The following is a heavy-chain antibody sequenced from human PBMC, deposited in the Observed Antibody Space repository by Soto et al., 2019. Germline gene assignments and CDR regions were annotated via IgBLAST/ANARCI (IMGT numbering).Heavy chain of an antibody. Sequence: GGSLRLSCVASGFSLANYPMNWVRQTPGKGLEWISYSSPRGDTIYYAGSVEGRFTISRDNARNSLSLHMSSLRDEDSALYYCAKGPHTNVGWPYHFASRGQGAPVTVSS. V-gene: IGHV3-48*02. D-gene: IGHD6-19*01. CDR1: GFSLANYP. J-gene: IGHJ1*01. CDR2: SSPRGDTI. CDR3: AKGPHTNVGWPYHFAS.